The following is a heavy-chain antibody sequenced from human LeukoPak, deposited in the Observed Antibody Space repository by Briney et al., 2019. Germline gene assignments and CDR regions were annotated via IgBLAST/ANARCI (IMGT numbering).Heavy chain of an antibody. V-gene: IGHV3-30*18. CDR2: ISYDGSNK. D-gene: IGHD3-9*01. Sequence: TGGSLRPSCAASGFTFSSYGMHWVRQAPGKGLEWVAVISYDGSNKYYADSVKGRFTISRDNSKNTLYLQMNSLRAEDTAVYYCAKDSRLVIIFLFDYWGQGTLVTVSS. CDR3: AKDSRLVIIFLFDY. CDR1: GFTFSSYG. J-gene: IGHJ4*02.